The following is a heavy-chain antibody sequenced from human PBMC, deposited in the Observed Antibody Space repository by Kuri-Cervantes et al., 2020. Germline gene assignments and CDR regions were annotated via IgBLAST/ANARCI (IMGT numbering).Heavy chain of an antibody. CDR1: GFTVSSNY. Sequence: GESLKISCAASGFTVSSNYMSWVRQAPGKGLEWVSVIYSGGSTYYADSVKGRFTISRDNSKNTLCLQMNSLRAEDTALYYCAKGNIYSNYALFYWGQGTLVTVSS. CDR3: AKGNIYSNYALFY. J-gene: IGHJ4*02. D-gene: IGHD4-11*01. CDR2: IYSGGST. V-gene: IGHV3-53*05.